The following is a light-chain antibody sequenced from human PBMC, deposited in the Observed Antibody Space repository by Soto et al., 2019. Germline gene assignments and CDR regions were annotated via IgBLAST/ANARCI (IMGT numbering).Light chain of an antibody. CDR3: TSFSNSTYV. Sequence: QSALTQPASVSGSPGQSITISCTGSSSDVGNYKYVSWYQQHPGKAPKLIIYEVSNRPSGVSNRFSGSKSGNTASLTLSGLQAEDEAEYDCTSFSNSTYVFGTGTKLTVL. CDR2: EVS. CDR1: SSDVGNYKY. J-gene: IGLJ1*01. V-gene: IGLV2-14*01.